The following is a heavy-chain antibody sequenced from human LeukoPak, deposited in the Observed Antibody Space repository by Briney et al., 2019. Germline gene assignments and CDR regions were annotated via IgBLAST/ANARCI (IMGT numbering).Heavy chain of an antibody. CDR1: GGTFSSYA. V-gene: IGHV1-69*04. Sequence: VASVKVSCKASGGTFSSYAISWVGQPPGQGREWMGRIIPILGIANCAQKFQGRVTITADKFTSTAYMELSSLRSEDTAVYYCARELWTTVTTARHPHDYWGQGTLVTVSS. CDR3: ARELWTTVTTARHPHDY. J-gene: IGHJ4*02. CDR2: IIPILGIA. D-gene: IGHD4-17*01.